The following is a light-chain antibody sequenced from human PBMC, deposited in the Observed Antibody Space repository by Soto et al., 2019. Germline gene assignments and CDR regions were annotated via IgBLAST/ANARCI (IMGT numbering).Light chain of an antibody. CDR3: CSYAGSSTFVV. CDR2: EGS. CDR1: SSDVGSYNL. Sequence: QSALTQPASVSGSPGQSITISCTGTSSDVGSYNLVSWYQQHPGKAPKLMSYEGSKRPSGVSNRFSGSKSGNTASLTISGLQAEDEADYYCCSYAGSSTFVVFGTGTKLTVL. V-gene: IGLV2-23*03. J-gene: IGLJ1*01.